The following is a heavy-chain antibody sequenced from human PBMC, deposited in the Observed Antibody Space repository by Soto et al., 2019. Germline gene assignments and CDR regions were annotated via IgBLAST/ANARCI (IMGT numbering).Heavy chain of an antibody. J-gene: IGHJ4*01. V-gene: IGHV3-33*01. CDR2: IWYDGINK. CDR1: GFTFSNYG. D-gene: IGHD2-21*01. Sequence: QVQLVESGGGVVQPGRSLRLSCAASGFTFSNYGMHWVRQAPGKGLEWVAVIWYDGINKYYTDSVKGRFTIARDNSTNSLYLKMNSLRVEDTAVDYWARSDDCAYWGHGALVTVA. CDR3: ARSDDCAY.